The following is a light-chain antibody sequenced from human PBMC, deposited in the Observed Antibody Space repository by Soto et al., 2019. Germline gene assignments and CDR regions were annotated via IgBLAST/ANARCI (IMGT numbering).Light chain of an antibody. CDR1: QSISSTY. V-gene: IGKV3-20*01. Sequence: EIVLTQSPGTLSLSPGERATLSCRASQSISSTYLAWTQQKPGQAPRLRIYGTSSRATGIPDRFSGSGSGTDFTLTISRLEPEDFAVYYCQQYGNSPYTFGQGTKLEIK. J-gene: IGKJ2*01. CDR3: QQYGNSPYT. CDR2: GTS.